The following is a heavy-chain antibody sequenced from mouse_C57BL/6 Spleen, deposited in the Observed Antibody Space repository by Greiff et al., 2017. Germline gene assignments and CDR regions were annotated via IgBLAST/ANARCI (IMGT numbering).Heavy chain of an antibody. CDR1: GYTFTDYY. V-gene: IGHV1-26*01. D-gene: IGHD3-3*01. J-gene: IGHJ2*01. Sequence: VQLQQSGPELVKPGASVKISCKASGYTFTDYYMNWVKQSHGKSLEWIGDINPNNGGTSYNQKFKGKATLTVDKSSSTAYMELRSLTSEDSAVYCWARERAVMTYFDYWGQGTTLTVSS. CDR2: INPNNGGT. CDR3: ARERAVMTYFDY.